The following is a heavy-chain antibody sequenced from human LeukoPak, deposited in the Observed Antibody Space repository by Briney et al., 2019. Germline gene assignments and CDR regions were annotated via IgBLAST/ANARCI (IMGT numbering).Heavy chain of an antibody. Sequence: ASVKVSCKASGYTFTSYDINWVRQATGQGLEWMGWMSPDSGNTGYAQKFQGRVTMTRNTSISTAYTELSSLTSDDTAVYYCARYAYGSGSYYQKPFDYWGQGTLVTVSS. V-gene: IGHV1-8*01. J-gene: IGHJ4*01. CDR3: ARYAYGSGSYYQKPFDY. D-gene: IGHD3-10*01. CDR1: GYTFTSYD. CDR2: MSPDSGNT.